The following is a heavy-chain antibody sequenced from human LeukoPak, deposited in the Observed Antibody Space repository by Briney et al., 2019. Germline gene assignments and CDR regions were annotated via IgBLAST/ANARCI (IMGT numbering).Heavy chain of an antibody. V-gene: IGHV3-30*04. CDR1: GFTFSNYP. CDR3: ARGSGSYLYYFDS. D-gene: IGHD1-26*01. Sequence: GRSLRLSCAASGFTFSNYPMHWVRQAPGKGLEWVALISYDGSNNYYADSVKGRFTISRDNSKNTLYLQMNSLRAEDTAVYYCARGSGSYLYYFDSWGQGTLVTVSS. J-gene: IGHJ4*02. CDR2: ISYDGSNN.